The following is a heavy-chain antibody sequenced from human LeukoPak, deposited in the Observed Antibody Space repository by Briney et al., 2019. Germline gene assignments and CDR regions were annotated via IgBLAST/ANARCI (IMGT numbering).Heavy chain of an antibody. CDR1: GFTFSNYA. D-gene: IGHD3-9*01. J-gene: IGHJ4*02. Sequence: GGSLRLSCAASGFTFSNYAMSWVRQAPGKGLEWVSAITGSGSGICYADSMKSRFTISRDNSKNTLYLQINSLRAEDTAVYYCAKWGDYDVLTGYYVSDYWGQGTLVTVSS. CDR3: AKWGDYDVLTGYYVSDY. CDR2: ITGSGSGI. V-gene: IGHV3-23*01.